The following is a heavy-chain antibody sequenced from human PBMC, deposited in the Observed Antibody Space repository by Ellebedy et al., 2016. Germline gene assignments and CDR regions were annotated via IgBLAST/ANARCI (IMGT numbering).Heavy chain of an antibody. CDR3: TKDIGSGSYSAYYGMDV. CDR1: GLTFDDYA. Sequence: GGSLRLXCVASGLTFDDYAMHWARQGPGKGLEWVSGISWNSGRIDYADSVKGRFTISRDSAKNSLYLQMNSLRAEDTALYYCTKDIGSGSYSAYYGMDVWGQGTTVTVSS. D-gene: IGHD1-26*01. J-gene: IGHJ6*02. CDR2: ISWNSGRI. V-gene: IGHV3-9*01.